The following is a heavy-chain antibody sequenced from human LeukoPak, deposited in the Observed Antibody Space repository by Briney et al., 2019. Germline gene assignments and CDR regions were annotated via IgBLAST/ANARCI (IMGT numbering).Heavy chain of an antibody. J-gene: IGHJ4*02. CDR1: GYTFTGYY. Sequence: GASVKVSCKASGYTFTGYYMHWVRQAPGQGLEWMGWISAYNGNTNYAQKLQGRVTMTTDTSTSTAYMELRSLRSDDTAVYYCARAGAAAVFFVEDYWGQGTLVTVSS. CDR2: ISAYNGNT. D-gene: IGHD6-13*01. V-gene: IGHV1-18*04. CDR3: ARAGAAAVFFVEDY.